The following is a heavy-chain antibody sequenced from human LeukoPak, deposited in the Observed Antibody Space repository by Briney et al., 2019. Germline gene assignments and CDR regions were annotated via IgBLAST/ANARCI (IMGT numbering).Heavy chain of an antibody. Sequence: SVKVSCKASGGTFSSYAISWVRQAPGQGLEWMGGIIPIFGTANYAQKFQGRVTITADESTSTAYMELSSLRSEDTAVYYCAKAVRSYCSSTSCYYFDYWGQGTLVTVSS. CDR1: GGTFSSYA. J-gene: IGHJ4*02. CDR2: IIPIFGTA. D-gene: IGHD2-2*01. V-gene: IGHV1-69*13. CDR3: AKAVRSYCSSTSCYYFDY.